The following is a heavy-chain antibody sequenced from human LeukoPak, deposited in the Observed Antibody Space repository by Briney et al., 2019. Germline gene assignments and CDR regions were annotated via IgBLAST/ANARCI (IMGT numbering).Heavy chain of an antibody. D-gene: IGHD3-10*01. CDR2: IYYSGST. J-gene: IGHJ3*02. CDR1: GGSISSYY. V-gene: IGHV4-59*08. Sequence: SETLSLTCTVSGGSISSYYWSWIRQPPGKGLEWIGYIYYSGSTNYNPSLKSRVTISVDTSKNQFSLKLSSVTAADTAVYYCARHRVSGLRITMVRGVMRYAFDIWGQGTMVTVSS. CDR3: ARHRVSGLRITMVRGVMRYAFDI.